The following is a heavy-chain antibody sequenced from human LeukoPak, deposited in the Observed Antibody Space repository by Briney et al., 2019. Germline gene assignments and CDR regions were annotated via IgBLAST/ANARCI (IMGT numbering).Heavy chain of an antibody. CDR3: ARESCSGGSCYFEETDAFDI. CDR1: GYTFTGYY. D-gene: IGHD2-15*01. Sequence: ASVKVSCKASGYTFTGYYMHWVRQAPGQGLEWMGRINPNSGGTNYAQKFQGRVTMTRDTSISTAYMELSRLRSDDTAVYYCARESCSGGSCYFEETDAFDIWGQGTMVTVSS. V-gene: IGHV1-2*06. J-gene: IGHJ3*02. CDR2: INPNSGGT.